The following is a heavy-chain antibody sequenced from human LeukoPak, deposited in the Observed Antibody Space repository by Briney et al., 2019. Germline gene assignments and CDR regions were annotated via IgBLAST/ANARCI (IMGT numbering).Heavy chain of an antibody. CDR3: ARARYYYDSSGYRYHYFDY. CDR2: IYTSGST. Sequence: PSETLSLTCTVSGGSISSYYWSWIRQPAGKGLEWIGRIYTSGSTNYNPSLKSRVTMSVDTSKNQFSLKLSSVTAADTAVYYCARARYYYDSSGYRYHYFDYWGQGTLVTISS. J-gene: IGHJ4*02. V-gene: IGHV4-4*07. D-gene: IGHD3-22*01. CDR1: GGSISSYY.